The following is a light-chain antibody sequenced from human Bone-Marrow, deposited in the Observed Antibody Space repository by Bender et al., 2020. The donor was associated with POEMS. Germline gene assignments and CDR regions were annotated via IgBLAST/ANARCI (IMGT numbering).Light chain of an antibody. Sequence: QSALTQPASVSGSPGQSVTISCTATGSDVGSFNLVPWYQQHPGKAPKLIIFEVTKRPSGISDRFAGFKCGNAASVTISGLQTENEADYYCCSYAGPSKLCGGGTELTVL. CDR3: CSYAGPSKL. V-gene: IGLV2-23*02. CDR2: EVT. CDR1: GSDVGSFNL. J-gene: IGLJ2*01.